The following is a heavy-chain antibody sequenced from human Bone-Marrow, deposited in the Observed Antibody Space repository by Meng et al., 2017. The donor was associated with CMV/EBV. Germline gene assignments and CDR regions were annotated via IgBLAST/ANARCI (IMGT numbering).Heavy chain of an antibody. J-gene: IGHJ4*02. CDR1: GFTFSSYW. Sequence: GESLKISCAVSGFTFSSYWMHWVRQAPGKGLVWVSRINSDGSSTSYADSVKGRFTISRDNAKNSLYLQMNSLRAEDTAVYYCASGQKADDWGQGTRVTVSS. V-gene: IGHV3-74*01. CDR2: INSDGSST. CDR3: ASGQKADD.